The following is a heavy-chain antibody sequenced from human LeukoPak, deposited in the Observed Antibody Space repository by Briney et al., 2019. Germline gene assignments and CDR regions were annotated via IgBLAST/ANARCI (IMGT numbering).Heavy chain of an antibody. CDR1: GFTFSSYA. V-gene: IGHV3-30-3*01. CDR3: AREESSKDDAFDI. D-gene: IGHD2-2*01. J-gene: IGHJ3*02. CDR2: TSYDGSNK. Sequence: GGSLRLSCAASGFTFSSYAMHWVRQAPGKGLEWVAVTSYDGSNKYYADSVKGRFTISRDNSKNTLYLQMNSLRAEDTAVYYCAREESSKDDAFDIWGQGTMVTVSS.